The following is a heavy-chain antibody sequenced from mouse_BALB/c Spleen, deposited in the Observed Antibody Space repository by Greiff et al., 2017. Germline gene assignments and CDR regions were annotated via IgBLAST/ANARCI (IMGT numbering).Heavy chain of an antibody. CDR3: ARGGYDGGPWFAY. D-gene: IGHD2-2*01. CDR1: GFNIKDYY. Sequence: VQLQQSGAELVRPGALVKLSCKASGFNIKDYYMHWVKQRPEQGLEWIGWIDPENGNTIYDPKLQGKASITADTSSNTAYLQLSSLTSEDTAVYYCARGGYDGGPWFAYWGQGTLVTVSA. J-gene: IGHJ3*01. CDR2: IDPENGNT. V-gene: IGHV14-1*02.